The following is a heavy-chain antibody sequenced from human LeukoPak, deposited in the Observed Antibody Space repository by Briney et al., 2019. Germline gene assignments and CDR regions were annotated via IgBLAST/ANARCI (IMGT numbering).Heavy chain of an antibody. CDR2: IYYSGST. V-gene: IGHV4-59*08. D-gene: IGHD1-14*01. Sequence: SETLSLTCTVSGGSISSYYWSWIRQPPGKGLEWIGYIYYSGSTNYNPSLKSRVTISVDTSKNQFSLKLSSVTAADTAVYYCARAGTSPALPDYWGQGTLVTVSS. CDR1: GGSISSYY. CDR3: ARAGTSPALPDY. J-gene: IGHJ4*02.